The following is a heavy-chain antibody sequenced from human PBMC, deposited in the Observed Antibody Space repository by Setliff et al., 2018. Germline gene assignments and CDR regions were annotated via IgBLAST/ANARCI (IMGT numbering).Heavy chain of an antibody. V-gene: IGHV3-23*01. CDR2: IGGRYRGRTTYHT. CDR3: ARDGNNWNDLDY. Sequence: GGSLRLSCAASGFTFGDFAMTWVRQAPGKGLEWVSGIGGRYRGRTTYHTYYADSVKGRFAISRDNSQRTVFLQMNSLRVEDTALYYCARDGNNWNDLDYWGHGTLVTVSS. CDR1: GFTFGDFA. D-gene: IGHD1-20*01. J-gene: IGHJ4*01.